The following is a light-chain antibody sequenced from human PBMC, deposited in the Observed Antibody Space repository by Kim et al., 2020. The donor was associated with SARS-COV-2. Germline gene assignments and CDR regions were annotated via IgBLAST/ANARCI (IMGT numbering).Light chain of an antibody. CDR2: WAS. CDR1: QSVFYSSNKKNY. V-gene: IGKV4-1*01. J-gene: IGKJ3*01. Sequence: DIVMTQSPDSLAVSLGERATINCKSSQSVFYSSNKKNYLAWYQQKPGQPPKLLIYWASTRESGVPDRFSGSGSGTDFTLTISSLRAEDVAIYYCQQYYSSPGFTFGPGTKEDIK. CDR3: QQYYSSPGFT.